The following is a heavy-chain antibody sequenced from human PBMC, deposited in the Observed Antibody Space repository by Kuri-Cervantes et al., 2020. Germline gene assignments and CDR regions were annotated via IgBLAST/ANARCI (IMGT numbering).Heavy chain of an antibody. V-gene: IGHV3-48*02. CDR2: ISSSSSTI. D-gene: IGHD3-10*01. J-gene: IGHJ6*02. CDR1: GFTFSTFS. CDR3: ARRRNYYGSGLYQNDYGMDV. Sequence: GESLKISCAASGFTFSTFSMNWVRQAPGKGLEWVSSISSSSSTIYYADSVKGRFTISRDNAKNSLYLQMNSLRDEDTAVYYCARRRNYYGSGLYQNDYGMDVWGQGTTVTVSS.